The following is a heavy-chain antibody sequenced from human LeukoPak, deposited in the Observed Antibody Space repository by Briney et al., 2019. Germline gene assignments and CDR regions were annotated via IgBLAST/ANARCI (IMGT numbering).Heavy chain of an antibody. Sequence: SETLSLTCTVSGGSISSSSYYWGWVRRPPGKGLEWIGSIYYSGSTNYNPSLKSRVTISVDTSKNQFSLKLSSVTAADTAVYYCARWYLDAFDIWGQGTMVTVSS. CDR1: GGSISSSSYY. CDR3: ARWYLDAFDI. V-gene: IGHV4-39*07. CDR2: IYYSGST. D-gene: IGHD6-13*01. J-gene: IGHJ3*02.